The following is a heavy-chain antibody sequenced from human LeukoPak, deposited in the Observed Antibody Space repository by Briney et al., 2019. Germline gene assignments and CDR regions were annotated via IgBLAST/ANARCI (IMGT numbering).Heavy chain of an antibody. J-gene: IGHJ4*02. CDR3: EKWPRRGYSYGYADY. CDR1: GYTLTELS. V-gene: IGHV1-24*01. CDR2: FDPEDGET. D-gene: IGHD5-18*01. Sequence: ASVKVSCKVSGYTLTELSMHWVRQAPGKGPEWMGGFDPEDGETIYAQKFQGRVTMTEDTSTDTAYMELSSLRSEDTAVYYCEKWPRRGYSYGYADYWGQGTLVTVSS.